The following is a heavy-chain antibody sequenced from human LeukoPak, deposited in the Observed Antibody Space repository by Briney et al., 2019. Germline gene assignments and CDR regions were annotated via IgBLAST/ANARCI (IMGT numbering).Heavy chain of an antibody. CDR1: GYSFTNSW. J-gene: IGHJ4*02. D-gene: IGHD2-8*02. V-gene: IGHV5-51*01. CDR3: ATRVLEDFDY. CDR2: IFPDDSGT. Sequence: GESLKISCQGSGYSFTNSWIAWVRQMPGKGLEWMGIIFPDDSGTRYSPPFQGQVTISADKSITTAYLQWSSLKASDTAMYYCATRVLEDFDYWGQGTLVTVFS.